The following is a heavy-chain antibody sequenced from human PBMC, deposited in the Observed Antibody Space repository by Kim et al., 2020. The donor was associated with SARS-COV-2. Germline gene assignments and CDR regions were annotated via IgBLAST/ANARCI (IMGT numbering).Heavy chain of an antibody. Sequence: SGPTLVNPTQTLTLTCTFSGFSLSSSGVGVGWIRQPPGKALEWLAVIYWDDDKRYSPSLKSRLTVTKDASRNQVALTMINMDPVDTATYYCAHTGTAGGWYCGGGRCLDVDYWGQGILVTVSS. CDR1: GFSLSSSGVG. D-gene: IGHD2-15*01. CDR3: AHTGTAGGWYCGGGRCLDVDY. CDR2: IYWDDDK. J-gene: IGHJ4*02. V-gene: IGHV2-5*02.